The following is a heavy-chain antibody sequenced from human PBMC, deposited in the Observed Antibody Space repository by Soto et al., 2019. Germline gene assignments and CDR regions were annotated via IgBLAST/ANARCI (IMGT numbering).Heavy chain of an antibody. CDR1: GFTFDDYA. CDR2: ISWNSYSI. CDR3: AKVGGMTMVRADITKSSGVDC. D-gene: IGHD3-10*01. V-gene: IGHV3-9*01. J-gene: IGHJ4*02. Sequence: EVQLVESGGGLVQPGRSLRLSCAASGFTFDDYAMHWVRQAPGKGLEWVSGISWNSYSIGYADSVKGRFTISRDNAKNPLYLQMSSLRAEDTALYYCAKVGGMTMVRADITKSSGVDCWGQGPLVTASS.